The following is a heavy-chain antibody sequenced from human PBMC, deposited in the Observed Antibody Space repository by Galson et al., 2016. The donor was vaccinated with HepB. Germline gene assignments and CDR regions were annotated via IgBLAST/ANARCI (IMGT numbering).Heavy chain of an antibody. Sequence: SLRLSCAASGFTFSSYGVNWVRQAPGKGLEWVAGSNKYYADSVKGRFTISRDNSKYTLFLQMNSLRVEDTAVYYCAKDYVGGSYLLTQFDYWGQGTLVTVSS. J-gene: IGHJ4*02. CDR3: AKDYVGGSYLLTQFDY. CDR2: GSNK. V-gene: IGHV3-30*18. CDR1: GFTFSSYG. D-gene: IGHD3-16*02.